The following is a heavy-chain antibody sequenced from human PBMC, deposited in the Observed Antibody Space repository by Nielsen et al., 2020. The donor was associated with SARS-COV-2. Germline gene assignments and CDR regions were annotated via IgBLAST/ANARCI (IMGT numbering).Heavy chain of an antibody. CDR2: ITSSGTYT. V-gene: IGHV3-11*03. Sequence: GESLKISCVGSGFTFSDYYMSWVRQAPGKGLEWVSYITSSGTYTNYADSVKGRFTISRDNAKNSLSLQMNSLRAEDTAVYYCAKRSGYTSGWYGDYWGQGTLVTVSS. CDR1: GFTFSDYY. D-gene: IGHD6-19*01. CDR3: AKRSGYTSGWYGDY. J-gene: IGHJ4*02.